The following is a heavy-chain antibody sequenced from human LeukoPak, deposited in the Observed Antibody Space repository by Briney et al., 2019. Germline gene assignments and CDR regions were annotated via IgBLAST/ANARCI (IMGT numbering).Heavy chain of an antibody. CDR1: GYTFTNYF. CDR3: ARDESIAALEY. Sequence: ASVKVSCKASGYTFTNYFMQWVRQAPGQGLEWMGKINPSGGSTSYAQKFQGRVTMTRDTSTSTVYMEVSSLRFEDTAVCYCARDESIAALEYWGQGTLVTVSS. CDR2: INPSGGST. J-gene: IGHJ4*02. D-gene: IGHD6-6*01. V-gene: IGHV1-46*01.